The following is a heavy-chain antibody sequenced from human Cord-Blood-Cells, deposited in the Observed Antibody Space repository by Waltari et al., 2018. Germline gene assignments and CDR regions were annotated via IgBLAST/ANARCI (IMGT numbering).Heavy chain of an antibody. Sequence: QVQLQESGPGLVKPSETLSLTCTVSGGSISSYYWSWIRQPPGKGLEWIGYIYYSGSTNYNPPLKSRVTISVDTSKNQFSLKLSSVTAADTAVYYCARDLYDFWSGYAFDIWGQGTMVTVSS. V-gene: IGHV4-59*01. D-gene: IGHD3-3*01. CDR3: ARDLYDFWSGYAFDI. J-gene: IGHJ3*02. CDR1: GGSISSYY. CDR2: IYYSGST.